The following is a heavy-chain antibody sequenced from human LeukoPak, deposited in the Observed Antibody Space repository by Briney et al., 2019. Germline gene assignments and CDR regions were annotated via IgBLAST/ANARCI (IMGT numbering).Heavy chain of an antibody. CDR1: GFPFSSYW. V-gene: IGHV3-7*04. CDR2: IKQDGSKK. J-gene: IGHJ4*02. D-gene: IGHD5-24*01. Sequence: GGSLRLSCVAYGFPFSSYWMTWVRQAPGKGLEWVANIKQDGSKKSYVDSVKGRFTISRDNAKNSLYLQMNSLRAEDTAIYYCTRVGYIDEGIDYWGQGTLVTVSS. CDR3: TRVGYIDEGIDY.